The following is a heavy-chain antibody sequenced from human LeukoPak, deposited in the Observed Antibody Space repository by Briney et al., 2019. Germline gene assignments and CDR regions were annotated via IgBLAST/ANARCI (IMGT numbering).Heavy chain of an antibody. CDR2: ISTSGEST. J-gene: IGHJ6*03. Sequence: GGSLRLSCAASGFTFSSYGMSWVRQAPGQGLEWVSAISTSGESTYYADSVKGRFTISRDNFKNTLYLQMNSLRAEDTAVYYCAKDGRYSSSLYYYMDVWGKGTTVTISS. CDR1: GFTFSSYG. CDR3: AKDGRYSSSLYYYMDV. V-gene: IGHV3-23*01. D-gene: IGHD6-13*01.